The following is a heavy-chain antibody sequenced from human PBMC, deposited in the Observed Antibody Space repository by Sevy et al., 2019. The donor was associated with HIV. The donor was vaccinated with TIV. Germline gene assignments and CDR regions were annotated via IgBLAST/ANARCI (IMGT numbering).Heavy chain of an antibody. CDR3: ARDRGYGDYEGEDYFDY. Sequence: GGYLRLSCAASGFTFSSYSMNWVRQAPGKGLEWVSYISSSSSTIYYADSVKGRFTSSRDNAKNSLYLQMNSLRAEDTAVYYCARDRGYGDYEGEDYFDYWGQGTLVSVSS. J-gene: IGHJ4*02. CDR2: ISSSSSTI. D-gene: IGHD4-17*01. V-gene: IGHV3-48*01. CDR1: GFTFSSYS.